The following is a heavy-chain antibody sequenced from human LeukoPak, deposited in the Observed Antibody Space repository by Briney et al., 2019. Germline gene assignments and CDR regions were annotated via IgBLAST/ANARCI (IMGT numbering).Heavy chain of an antibody. CDR3: ARYGVVIASTFYYMDV. J-gene: IGHJ6*03. CDR1: GDSVSNYC. V-gene: IGHV4-59*02. Sequence: PSETLSLTCTVSGDSVSNYCWSWIRQPPGKGLEWIAFMHPGGTTKYSPSLMSRVAMSVDTSNNQFSLTLTSLTAADTAVYYCARYGVVIASTFYYMDVWGKGTAVTVSS. D-gene: IGHD2-15*01. CDR2: MHPGGTT.